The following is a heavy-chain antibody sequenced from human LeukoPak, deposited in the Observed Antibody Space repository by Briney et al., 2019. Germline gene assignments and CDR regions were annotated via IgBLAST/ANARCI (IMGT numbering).Heavy chain of an antibody. V-gene: IGHV4-39*07. Sequence: SETLSLTCTVSGGSISSSSYYWGWIRQPPGKGLEWIGSIYYSGSTYYNPSLKSRVTISVDTSKNQFSLKLSSVTAADTAVYYCARDRSSRGDYMDVWGKGTTVTVSS. CDR3: ARDRSSRGDYMDV. D-gene: IGHD6-13*01. J-gene: IGHJ6*03. CDR1: GGSISSSSYY. CDR2: IYYSGST.